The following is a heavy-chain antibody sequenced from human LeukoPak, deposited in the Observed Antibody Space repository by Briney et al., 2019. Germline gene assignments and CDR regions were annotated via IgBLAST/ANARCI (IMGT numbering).Heavy chain of an antibody. CDR1: GYTFTSYD. CDR2: MNPNSGNT. CDR3: ARARIGELSLFDY. Sequence: VASVNVSCKASGYTFTSYDINWVRQATGQGLEWMGWMNPNSGNTGYAQKFQGRVTMTRNTSISTAYMELSSLRSEDTAVYYCARARIGELSLFDYWGQGTLVTVSS. D-gene: IGHD3-10*01. V-gene: IGHV1-8*01. J-gene: IGHJ4*02.